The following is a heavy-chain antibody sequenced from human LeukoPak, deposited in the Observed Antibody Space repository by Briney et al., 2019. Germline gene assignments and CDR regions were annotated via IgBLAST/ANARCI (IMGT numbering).Heavy chain of an antibody. Sequence: GGSLRLSCAASGFSFSSYNMNWVRQAPGKGLEWVSSISRSSSTIYYANSVKGRFTISRDNARNSLYLQMNSLRAEDTAVYYCARDVDGSSWTTYYFAYWGQGTLVTVSS. CDR1: GFSFSSYN. CDR3: ARDVDGSSWTTYYFAY. V-gene: IGHV3-48*04. CDR2: ISRSSSTI. D-gene: IGHD6-13*01. J-gene: IGHJ4*02.